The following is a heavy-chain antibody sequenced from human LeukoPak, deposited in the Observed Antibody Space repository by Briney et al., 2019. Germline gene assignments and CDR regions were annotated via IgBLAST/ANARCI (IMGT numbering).Heavy chain of an antibody. CDR3: ATGATDTDAFDI. D-gene: IGHD5-18*01. CDR1: GGSFSGYY. Sequence: SETLSLTCAVYGGSFSGYYWSWIRQPPGKGLERIGEINHSGSTNYNPSLKSRVTISVDTSKNQFSLKLSSVTAADTAVYYCATGATDTDAFDIWGQGTMVTVSS. J-gene: IGHJ3*02. CDR2: INHSGST. V-gene: IGHV4-34*01.